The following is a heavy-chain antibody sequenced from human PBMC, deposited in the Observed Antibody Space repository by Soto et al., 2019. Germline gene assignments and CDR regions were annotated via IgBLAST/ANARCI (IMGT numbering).Heavy chain of an antibody. D-gene: IGHD1-26*01. J-gene: IGHJ4*02. CDR1: GGSITGYH. CDR2: THGSGTT. Sequence: QVQLQESGPGLVKPSETLSLTCTVSGGSITGYHWSWIRQPPGKGLEWIGYTHGSGTTNYNPSLQSRVTISVDTSKNHFSLKLSSVTASDTAVYYCASYIEGGGGRGYWGQGHLLTVSS. V-gene: IGHV4-59*01. CDR3: ASYIEGGGGRGY.